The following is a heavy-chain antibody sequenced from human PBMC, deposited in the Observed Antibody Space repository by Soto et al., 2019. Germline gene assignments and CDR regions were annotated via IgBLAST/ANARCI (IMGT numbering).Heavy chain of an antibody. D-gene: IGHD1-1*01. CDR2: IMPTFGSA. J-gene: IGHJ4*02. CDR3: ATERSAQYFDY. V-gene: IGHV1-69*06. Sequence: ASVKVSCKASGGTFSSHGIAWVRQVPGQGLEWVGGIMPTFGSATYAPRFQGRVTISADKSTSTAYMELRSLRSEDTAVYYCATERSAQYFDYWGQGTLVTVSS. CDR1: GGTFSSHG.